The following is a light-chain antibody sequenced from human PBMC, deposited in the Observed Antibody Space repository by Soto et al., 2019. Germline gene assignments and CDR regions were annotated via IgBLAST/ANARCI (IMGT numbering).Light chain of an antibody. J-gene: IGLJ1*01. CDR1: SSDVGTERL. CDR2: EGD. CDR3: SSNAGSTPYV. Sequence: QSALTQPASVSGSPGQSITISCTGTSSDVGTERLVSWYQQHPGKAPKLIIYEGDKRPSGVSNRFSGSKSGKTASLTISGLQAEDEAHYYCSSNAGSTPYVFGTGTKLTVL. V-gene: IGLV2-23*01.